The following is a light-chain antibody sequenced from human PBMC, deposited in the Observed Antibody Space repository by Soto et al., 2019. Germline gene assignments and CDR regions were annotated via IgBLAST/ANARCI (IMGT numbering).Light chain of an antibody. CDR3: QQSITAPLT. Sequence: DIQMTQSPSSLSASVGDRVTITCRASQSIDNYLNWYQQKSGKAPQLLIYSASHLQSGVPSRFSGGGYGTDFILTISSLQPEDSGIYFCQQSITAPLTFGGGTKVEIK. CDR2: SAS. CDR1: QSIDNY. J-gene: IGKJ4*01. V-gene: IGKV1-39*01.